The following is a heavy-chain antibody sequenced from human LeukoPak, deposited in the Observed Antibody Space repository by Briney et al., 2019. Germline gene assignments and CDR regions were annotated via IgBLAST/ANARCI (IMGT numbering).Heavy chain of an antibody. CDR3: ARTSRSITIFGVVVSFDY. D-gene: IGHD3-3*01. V-gene: IGHV1-8*03. Sequence: ASVKVSCKASGYTFTSYDINWVRQATGQGLEWMGWMNPNSGNTGYAQKFQGRVTITRNTSISTAYMELSSLRSEDTAVYYCARTSRSITIFGVVVSFDYWGQRTLVTVSS. CDR2: MNPNSGNT. J-gene: IGHJ4*02. CDR1: GYTFTSYD.